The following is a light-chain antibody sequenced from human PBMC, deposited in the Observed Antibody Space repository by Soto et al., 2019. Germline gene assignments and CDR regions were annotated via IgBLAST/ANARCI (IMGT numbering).Light chain of an antibody. V-gene: IGLV1-51*02. CDR3: GTGDSSLSAGV. CDR1: NSNIGNNY. J-gene: IGLJ1*01. CDR2: ENN. Sequence: QSVLTQPPSVSAAPGQKVTVSCSGSNSNIGNNYVSWYQQLPGTAPKVLIYENNKRPSGIPDRFSGSKSGTSATLGITGLQTGDEADYYCGTGDSSLSAGVLGTGTKVTVL.